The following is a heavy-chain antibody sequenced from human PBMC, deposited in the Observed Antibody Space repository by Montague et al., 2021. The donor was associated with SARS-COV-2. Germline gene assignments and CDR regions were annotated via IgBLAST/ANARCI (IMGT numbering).Heavy chain of an antibody. CDR1: GDSVSSNSAG. V-gene: IGHV6-1*01. D-gene: IGHD5-18*01. CDR2: TYYRSKWYN. CDR3: ARDTRIQLWFDRDYYYGMDV. Sequence: CAISGDSVSSNSAGWNWIRQSPSRGLEWLGRTYYRSKWYNDYAVSVKSRITINPDTSKNQFSLQLNSVTPEDTAVYYCARDTRIQLWFDRDYYYGMDVWGQGTTVTVSS. J-gene: IGHJ6*02.